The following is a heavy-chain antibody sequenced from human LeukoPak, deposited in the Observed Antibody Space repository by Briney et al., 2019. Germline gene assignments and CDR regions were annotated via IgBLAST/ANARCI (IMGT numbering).Heavy chain of an antibody. Sequence: SETLSLTRTVSGGSISSYYWSWIRQPPGKGLEWIGYIYYSGSTNYNPSLKSRVTISVDTSKNQFSLKLRSVTAADTAVYYCARHSAMDTYSFDYWGQGTLVTVSS. D-gene: IGHD5-18*01. CDR1: GGSISSYY. V-gene: IGHV4-59*08. CDR3: ARHSAMDTYSFDY. J-gene: IGHJ4*02. CDR2: IYYSGST.